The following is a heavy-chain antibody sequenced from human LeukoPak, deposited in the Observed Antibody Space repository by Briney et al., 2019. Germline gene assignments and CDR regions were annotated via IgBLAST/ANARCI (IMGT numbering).Heavy chain of an antibody. D-gene: IGHD3-16*01. CDR1: GGSISSYY. J-gene: IGHJ5*02. V-gene: IGHV4-59*08. Sequence: SETLSLTCTVSGGSISSYYWSWIRQPPGKGLEWIGYIYYSGTTNYNPSLKSRVTISVDTSKNQFSLKLSSVTAADTAVYYCARLRDNWFDPWGQGTLVTVSS. CDR2: IYYSGTT. CDR3: ARLRDNWFDP.